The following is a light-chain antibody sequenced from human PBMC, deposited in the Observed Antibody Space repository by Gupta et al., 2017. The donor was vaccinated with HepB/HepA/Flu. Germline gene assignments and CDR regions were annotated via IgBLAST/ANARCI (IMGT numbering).Light chain of an antibody. J-gene: IGLJ1*01. CDR3: VGWDDSLSGYV. CDR1: SSNIGNDN. CDR2: NDN. Sequence: QPVLTQPPSASGTPGQRVTISCSGSSSNIGNDNAYWYQQLPGTAPKLLIYNDNQRPSGVPDRFSGSKSGTKASLDISGLRSEDEADYYCVGWDDSLSGYVFGAGTKVTVL. V-gene: IGLV1-47*02.